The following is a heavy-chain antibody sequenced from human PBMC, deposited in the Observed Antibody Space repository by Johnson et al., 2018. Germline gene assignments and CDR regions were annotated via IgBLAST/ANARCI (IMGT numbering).Heavy chain of an antibody. Sequence: QVQLVQSGAEVKKPGSSVKVSCKTSGGTFSTFSNYAINWVRQAPGQGLEWMGWMNPNSGNTGYAQNFQGRVTMTRDTSISTAYMELRSLKSEDTAVYYCGGIGLGAGATMDNYWGQGTLVTVSS. V-gene: IGHV1-8*02. CDR1: GGTFSTFSNYA. J-gene: IGHJ4*02. CDR2: MNPNSGNT. D-gene: IGHD1-26*01. CDR3: GGIGLGAGATMDNY.